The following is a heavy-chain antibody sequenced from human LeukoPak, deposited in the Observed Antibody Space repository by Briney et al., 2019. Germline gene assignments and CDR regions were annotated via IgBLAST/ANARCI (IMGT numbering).Heavy chain of an antibody. J-gene: IGHJ4*02. CDR1: GFAFSDYA. V-gene: IGHV3-30*18. D-gene: IGHD3-10*01. CDR2: TSYDGSHK. CDR3: AKDIMVQGVINGFDY. Sequence: GGSLRLSCAASGFAFSDYAMNWVRQAPGKGLEWVAVTSYDGSHKHYADSVKGRFTISRDNSENTLYLQMNSLRTEGTAVYYCAKDIMVQGVINGFDYWGQGTLVTVSS.